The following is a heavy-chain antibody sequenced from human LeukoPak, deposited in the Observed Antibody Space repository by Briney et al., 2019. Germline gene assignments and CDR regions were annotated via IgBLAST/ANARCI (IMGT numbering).Heavy chain of an antibody. Sequence: PSETLSLTCAVYGGSFSGYYWSWIRQPPGKGLEWIGEINHSGSTNYNPSLKSRVTISVDTSKNQFSLKLSSVTAADTAVYYCARGRGPAHFDYWGQGTLVTVSS. V-gene: IGHV4-34*01. D-gene: IGHD3-10*01. CDR2: INHSGST. CDR3: ARGRGPAHFDY. CDR1: GGSFSGYY. J-gene: IGHJ4*02.